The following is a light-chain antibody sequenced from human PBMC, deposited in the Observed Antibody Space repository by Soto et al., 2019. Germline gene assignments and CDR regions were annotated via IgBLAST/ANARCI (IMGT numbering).Light chain of an antibody. J-gene: IGLJ2*01. V-gene: IGLV2-8*01. CDR3: SSYAGSNNLGV. CDR1: SRDVGGYNY. Sequence: QSALTQPPSASGSPGQSVTISCTGTSRDVGGYNYVSWYQQHPGNAPKLMIYEVSKRPSGVPDRFSGSKSGNTASLTVSGLQAEDEADYYCSSYAGSNNLGVFGGGTKLTVL. CDR2: EVS.